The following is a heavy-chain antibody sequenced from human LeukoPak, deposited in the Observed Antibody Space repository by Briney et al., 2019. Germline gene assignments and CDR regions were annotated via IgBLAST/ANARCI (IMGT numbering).Heavy chain of an antibody. Sequence: ASVKVSCKVSGYTLTELSMHWVRQAPGKGLEWMGGLDPEDGETIYAQKFQGRVTMTEDTSTDTAYMELSSLRSEDTAVYYCATGNPITKYDSRGSDAFDIWGQGIMVTVSS. J-gene: IGHJ3*02. CDR3: ATGNPITKYDSRGSDAFDI. V-gene: IGHV1-24*01. CDR1: GYTLTELS. D-gene: IGHD3-16*01. CDR2: LDPEDGET.